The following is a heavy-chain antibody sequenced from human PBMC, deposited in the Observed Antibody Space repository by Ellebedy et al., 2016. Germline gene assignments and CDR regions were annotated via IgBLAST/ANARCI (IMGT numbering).Heavy chain of an antibody. V-gene: IGHV3-11*01. CDR3: AKTARRLDP. J-gene: IGHJ5*02. CDR2: ISQSGHDT. CDR1: GFSFTEYY. Sequence: GGSLRLSCEASGFSFTEYYMSWMRQARGKGPEWVSYISQSGHDTAYADSVKGRLTVSRDNAKNSVYLHMTSLRVDDTAVYYCAKTARRLDPWGQGTVVTVSS. D-gene: IGHD1-1*01.